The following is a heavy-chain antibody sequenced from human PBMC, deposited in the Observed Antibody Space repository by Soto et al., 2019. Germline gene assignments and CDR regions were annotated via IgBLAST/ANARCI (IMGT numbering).Heavy chain of an antibody. V-gene: IGHV3-9*01. J-gene: IGHJ3*02. D-gene: IGHD3-22*01. CDR3: ARGDCHDTSGPFSDAFDI. Sequence: GGSLRLSCAASGFTFDDYAMHWVRQAPGKGLEWVSGISWKSGSVDYADSVKGRFTISRDNAKNSLYLQMNSLRAEDTAVYYCARGDCHDTSGPFSDAFDIWGQGTMVTVSS. CDR1: GFTFDDYA. CDR2: ISWKSGSV.